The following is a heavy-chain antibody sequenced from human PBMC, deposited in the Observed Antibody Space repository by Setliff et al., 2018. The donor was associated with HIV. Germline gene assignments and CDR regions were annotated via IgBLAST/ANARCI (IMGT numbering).Heavy chain of an antibody. J-gene: IGHJ3*02. D-gene: IGHD4-17*01. Sequence: ASVKVSCKASGYNFINNDINWVRQATGQGLEWMGWMNPNSGNSGYAQKFQGRVTMTRSTSFSTAYMELSSLRSEDTAVYYCAREPDYGIRDAFDIWGQGTMVTVSS. CDR1: GYNFINND. V-gene: IGHV1-8*02. CDR2: MNPNSGNS. CDR3: AREPDYGIRDAFDI.